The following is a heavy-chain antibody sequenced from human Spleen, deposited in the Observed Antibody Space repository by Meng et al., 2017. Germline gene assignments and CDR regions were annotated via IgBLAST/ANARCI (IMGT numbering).Heavy chain of an antibody. CDR3: ARGRGSGWYFHHFDY. CDR2: INHSGST. J-gene: IGHJ4*02. V-gene: IGHV4-34*01. D-gene: IGHD6-19*01. Sequence: QVQPRPWGAGLCKASETLSHTCAVYGWSFSGYYWSWIRQPPVKGLEWIGEINHSGSTNYNPSLKSRVTISVDTSKNQFSLKLSSVTAADTAVYYCARGRGSGWYFHHFDYWGQGTLVTVSS. CDR1: GWSFSGYY.